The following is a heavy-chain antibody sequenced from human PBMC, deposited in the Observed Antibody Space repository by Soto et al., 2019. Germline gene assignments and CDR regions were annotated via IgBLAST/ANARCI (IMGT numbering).Heavy chain of an antibody. J-gene: IGHJ3*02. CDR3: AKAPTNYATLTGYYPDDAFDI. CDR1: GFTFSSYD. V-gene: IGHV3-23*01. CDR2: ISGSGGST. D-gene: IGHD3-9*01. Sequence: GGSLRLSCAASGFTFSSYDMSWVRQAPGKGLEWVSAISGSGGSTYYADSVKGRFTISRDNSKNTLYLQMNSLRAEDTAVYYCAKAPTNYATLTGYYPDDAFDIWGQGTMVTVSS.